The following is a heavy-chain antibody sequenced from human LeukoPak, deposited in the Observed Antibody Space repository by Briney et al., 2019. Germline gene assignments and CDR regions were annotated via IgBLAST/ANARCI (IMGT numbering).Heavy chain of an antibody. CDR3: ARDDSSGSLDAFDI. J-gene: IGHJ3*02. CDR1: GGSFSGYY. V-gene: IGHV4-34*01. CDR2: INHSGST. D-gene: IGHD3-22*01. Sequence: SETLSLTCAVYGGSFSGYYWGWIRQPPGKGLEWIGEINHSGSTNYNPSLKSRVTISVDTSKNQFSLKLSSVTAADTAVYYCARDDSSGSLDAFDIWGQGTMVTVSS.